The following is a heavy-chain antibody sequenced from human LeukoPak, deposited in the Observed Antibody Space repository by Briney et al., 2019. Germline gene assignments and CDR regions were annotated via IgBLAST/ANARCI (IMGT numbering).Heavy chain of an antibody. D-gene: IGHD1-26*01. V-gene: IGHV4-34*01. CDR1: GGSFSGYY. J-gene: IGHJ3*02. Sequence: SETLSLTCAVYGGSFSGYYWSWIRQPPGKGLEWIGEINHSGSTNYNPPLKSRVTISVDTSKNQFSLKLNSVTPEDTAVYYCARGYAGGNDIWGQGTMVTVSS. CDR2: INHSGST. CDR3: ARGYAGGNDI.